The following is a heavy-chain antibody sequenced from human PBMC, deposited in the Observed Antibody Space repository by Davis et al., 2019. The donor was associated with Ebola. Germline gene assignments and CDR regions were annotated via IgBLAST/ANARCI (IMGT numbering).Heavy chain of an antibody. CDR1: GYTFTGYY. D-gene: IGHD5-18*01. Sequence: ASVKVSCKASGYTFTGYYMHWVRQAPGQGLEWMGWINPNSGGTNYAQKFQGWATMTRDTSISTAYMELSRLRSDDTAVYYCARGIVYSYGSNYYGMDVWGQGTTVTVSS. J-gene: IGHJ6*02. V-gene: IGHV1-2*04. CDR3: ARGIVYSYGSNYYGMDV. CDR2: INPNSGGT.